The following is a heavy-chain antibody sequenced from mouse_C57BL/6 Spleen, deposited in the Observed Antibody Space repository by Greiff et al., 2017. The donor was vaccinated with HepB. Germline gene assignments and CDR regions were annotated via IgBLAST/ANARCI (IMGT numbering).Heavy chain of an antibody. CDR1: GYTFTSYW. Sequence: QVQLQQPGTELVKPGASVKLSCKASGYTFTSYWMHWVKQRPGQGLELIGNINPSNGGTNYNEKFKSKATLTVDKSSSTAYMQLSSLTSEDSAVYYCAREGGYYSNFYWYFDVWGTGTTVTVSS. V-gene: IGHV1-53*01. D-gene: IGHD2-5*01. CDR2: INPSNGGT. CDR3: AREGGYYSNFYWYFDV. J-gene: IGHJ1*03.